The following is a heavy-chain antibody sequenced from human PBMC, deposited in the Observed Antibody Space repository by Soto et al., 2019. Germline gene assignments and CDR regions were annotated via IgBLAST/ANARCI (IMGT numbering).Heavy chain of an antibody. D-gene: IGHD2-2*01. CDR3: AKGQYPLGYLDY. J-gene: IGHJ4*02. CDR1: GYTFTGYY. CDR2: INPNSGGT. Sequence: ASVKVSCKASGYTFTGYYMHWVRQAPGQGLEWMGWINPNSGGTNYAQKFQGRVTMTRDTSISTAYMELSRLRPEDTALYYCAKGQYPLGYLDYWGQGTLVTVSS. V-gene: IGHV1-2*02.